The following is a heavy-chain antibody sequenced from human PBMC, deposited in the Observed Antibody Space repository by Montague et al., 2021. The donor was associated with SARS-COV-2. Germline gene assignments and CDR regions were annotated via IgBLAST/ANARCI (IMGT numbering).Heavy chain of an antibody. D-gene: IGHD3-22*01. Sequence: QSGAEVKKPGESLKISCKGSGYSFTSYWIGWVRQMPGKGLEWMGIIYPADSDTRYSPSFQGQVTISADKSITTAYLQWSSLEASDTAMYYCARRGFDTSGYYSYFDYWGQGTLVTVSS. CDR1: GYSFTSYW. V-gene: IGHV5-51*01. CDR2: IYPADSDT. CDR3: ARRGFDTSGYYSYFDY. J-gene: IGHJ4*02.